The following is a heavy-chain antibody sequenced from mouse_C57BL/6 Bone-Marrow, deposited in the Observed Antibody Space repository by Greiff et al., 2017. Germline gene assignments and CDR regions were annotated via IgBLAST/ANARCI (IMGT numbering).Heavy chain of an antibody. D-gene: IGHD1-1*01. CDR1: GYTFTDYY. J-gene: IGHJ2*01. V-gene: IGHV1-26*01. Sequence: EVQLQQSGPELVKPGASVKISCKASGYTFTDYYMNWVKQSHGKSLEWIGDINPNNGGTSYNQKLKGKATLTVDKPSSTAYMELRSLTSEDSAVYYCARDDYGSSWYFDYWGQGTILTVSS. CDR2: INPNNGGT. CDR3: ARDDYGSSWYFDY.